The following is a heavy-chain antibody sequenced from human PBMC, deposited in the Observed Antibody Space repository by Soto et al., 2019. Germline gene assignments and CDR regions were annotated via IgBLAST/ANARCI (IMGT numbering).Heavy chain of an antibody. CDR2: IYSSGDT. D-gene: IGHD2-8*01. Sequence: EVQLVESGGGLVQPGGSLRLSCAASGFSVSDNYMSWVRQAPGKGLDWISVIYSSGDTYYADSVKGSLTISRDNSRNTLYLQINDLRVEDTAIYYCARDPGYGRGVSLEHWGPGIPVTVSS. J-gene: IGHJ4*02. V-gene: IGHV3-66*01. CDR3: ARDPGYGRGVSLEH. CDR1: GFSVSDNY.